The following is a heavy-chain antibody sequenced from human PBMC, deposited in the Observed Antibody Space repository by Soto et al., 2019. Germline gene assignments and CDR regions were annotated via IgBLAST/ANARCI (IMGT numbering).Heavy chain of an antibody. J-gene: IGHJ4*02. D-gene: IGHD3-10*01. V-gene: IGHV4-31*03. CDR1: GGSINSGLYY. CDR2: VYSRGNT. Sequence: QVQLQESGPGRVKPSQTLFLICTVSGGSINSGLYYWTWIRQYPGKGLEWIGYVYSRGNTYYTPSLKSRVDLTLVSSQTQFPLRVSSVTAAGTAVYYCARARTGNYFVLELWAQGTLVTVSS. CDR3: ARARTGNYFVLEL.